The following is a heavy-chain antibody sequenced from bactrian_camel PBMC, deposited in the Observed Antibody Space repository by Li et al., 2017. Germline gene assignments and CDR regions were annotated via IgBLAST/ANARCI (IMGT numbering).Heavy chain of an antibody. Sequence: HVQLVESGGGLVQPGGSLRLSCAASGFTFSSYYITWVRQAPGKGLEWVSSIASDGSNTYYVDSVKGRFTISRDNAKNTVYLQMNSLKSEDTALYYCATSEPERNPEYVGSWFASSPLGLTCNYWGQGTQVTVS. CDR2: IASDGSNT. V-gene: IGHV3-2*01. J-gene: IGHJ4*01. CDR3: ATSEPERNPEYVGSWFASSPLGLTCNY. D-gene: IGHD2*01. CDR1: GFTFSSYY.